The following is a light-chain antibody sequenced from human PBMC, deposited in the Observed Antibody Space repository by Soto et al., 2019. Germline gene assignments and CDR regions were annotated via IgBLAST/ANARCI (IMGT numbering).Light chain of an antibody. CDR2: GAS. V-gene: IGKV3-20*01. Sequence: EVVMTQSPGTLSLSPGERATLPCRASQSVSNNYLAWYQQKPGQAPRLLIYGASSRATGVPDRFSGSGSGTDFTLTISRLEPEDFAVYYCQQYSDLPMTFGQGTRLEIK. CDR1: QSVSNNY. CDR3: QQYSDLPMT. J-gene: IGKJ5*01.